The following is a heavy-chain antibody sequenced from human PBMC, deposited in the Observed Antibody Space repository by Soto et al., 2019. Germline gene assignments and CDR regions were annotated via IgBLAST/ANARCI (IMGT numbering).Heavy chain of an antibody. Sequence: TSETLSLTCTVSGGSISSSSYYWGWIRQPPGKGLEWIGSIYYSGSTYYNPSLKSRVTISVDTSKNQFSLKLSSVAAADTAVYYCARAFGSGSYSRPYYFDYWGQGTQVTVSS. CDR1: GGSISSSSYY. D-gene: IGHD3-10*01. V-gene: IGHV4-39*01. CDR3: ARAFGSGSYSRPYYFDY. CDR2: IYYSGST. J-gene: IGHJ4*02.